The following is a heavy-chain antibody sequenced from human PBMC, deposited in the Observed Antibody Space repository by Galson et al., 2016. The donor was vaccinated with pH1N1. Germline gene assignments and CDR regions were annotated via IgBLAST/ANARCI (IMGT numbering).Heavy chain of an antibody. CDR1: GSSFSSYW. D-gene: IGHD2-8*01. CDR2: FYPGGGFEG. J-gene: IGHJ3*01. CDR3: ARVAPPGVAG. V-gene: IGHV5-51*03. Sequence: QSGAEVKKPGESLKISCEASGSSFSSYWIAWVRQMPGKGLEWMGIFYPGGGFEGRYSPSFEGRATISADKSINTAYLEWNILKASDTASYYCARVAPPGVAGWGQGTMVTVSS.